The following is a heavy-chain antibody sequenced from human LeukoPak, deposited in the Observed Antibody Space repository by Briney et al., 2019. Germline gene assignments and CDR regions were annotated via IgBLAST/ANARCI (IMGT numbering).Heavy chain of an antibody. CDR1: GFTFSSYA. D-gene: IGHD2-2*01. CDR3: ARDECSSISCYRTKGVDY. J-gene: IGHJ4*02. CDR2: ISYDGSNK. Sequence: GGSLRLSCAASGFTFSSYAMHWVRQAPGKGLEWAAVISYDGSNKYYADSVKGRFTISRDNSKNTLYLQMNSLRAEDTAMYYCARDECSSISCYRTKGVDYWGQGTLVTVSS. V-gene: IGHV3-30-3*01.